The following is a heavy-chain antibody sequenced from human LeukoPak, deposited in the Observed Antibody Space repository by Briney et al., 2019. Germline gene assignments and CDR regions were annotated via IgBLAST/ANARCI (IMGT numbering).Heavy chain of an antibody. Sequence: PGGSLRLSCAASGFTFSSYAMSWVRQAPGKGLEWVSAISGSGGSTYYADSVKGRFTISRDNSKNTLYLQMNSLRAEDTAVNYCAKSYYDFWSGYYTWPCDYWGQGTLVTVSS. J-gene: IGHJ4*02. V-gene: IGHV3-23*01. D-gene: IGHD3-3*01. CDR2: ISGSGGST. CDR1: GFTFSSYA. CDR3: AKSYYDFWSGYYTWPCDY.